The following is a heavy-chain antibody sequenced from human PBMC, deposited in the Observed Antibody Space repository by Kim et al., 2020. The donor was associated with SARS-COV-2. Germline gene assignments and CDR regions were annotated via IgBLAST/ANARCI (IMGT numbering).Heavy chain of an antibody. D-gene: IGHD3-3*01. CDR3: ARTKRITIFGVVQWFDP. Sequence: LKSRVTISVDTSKNRFSLKLSSVTAADTAVYYCARTKRITIFGVVQWFDPWGQGTRVTVSS. J-gene: IGHJ5*02. V-gene: IGHV4-30-2*05.